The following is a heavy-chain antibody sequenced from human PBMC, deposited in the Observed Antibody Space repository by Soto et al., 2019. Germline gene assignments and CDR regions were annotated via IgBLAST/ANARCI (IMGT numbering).Heavy chain of an antibody. Sequence: SETLSLTCTVSGGSISSNYWSWIRQPPGKGLEWIGYIYYSGSTNYNPSLKSRVSISVDTSKNQFSLNLTSVTAADTAVYYCARGGDLGIFLYFDYWGQGTLVTVSS. CDR2: IYYSGST. CDR3: ARGGDLGIFLYFDY. D-gene: IGHD3-3*01. CDR1: GGSISSNY. J-gene: IGHJ4*02. V-gene: IGHV4-59*01.